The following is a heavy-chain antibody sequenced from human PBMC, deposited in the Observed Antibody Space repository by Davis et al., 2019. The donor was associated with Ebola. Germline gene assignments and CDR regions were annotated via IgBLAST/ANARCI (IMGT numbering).Heavy chain of an antibody. CDR2: MNPNSGNT. D-gene: IGHD2-15*01. J-gene: IGHJ6*02. Sequence: ASVKVSCRASGYTFTSYDINWVRQATGQGLEWMGWMNPNSGNTGYAQKFQGRVTMTRNTSISTAYMELSSLRSEDTAVYYCARAQDRRGYYYYGMDVWGQGTTVTVSS. V-gene: IGHV1-8*01. CDR3: ARAQDRRGYYYYGMDV. CDR1: GYTFTSYD.